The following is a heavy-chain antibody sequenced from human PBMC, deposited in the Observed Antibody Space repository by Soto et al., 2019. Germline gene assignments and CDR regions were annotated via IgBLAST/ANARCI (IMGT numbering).Heavy chain of an antibody. V-gene: IGHV4-4*07. CDR1: GASVRSYH. CDR2: VQMSGTT. Sequence: SDTLSLTCAVSGASVRSYHWSWIRQAAGKGLEWIGRVQMSGTTNYNPSLKTRVTMSLDTSKNEVSLRMTSVTAADTAVYFCAKDRSTMRWFDPWGQGILVTVSS. D-gene: IGHD1-1*01. CDR3: AKDRSTMRWFDP. J-gene: IGHJ5*02.